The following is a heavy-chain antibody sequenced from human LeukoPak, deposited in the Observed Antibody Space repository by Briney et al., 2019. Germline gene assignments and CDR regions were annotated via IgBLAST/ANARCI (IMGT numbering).Heavy chain of an antibody. Sequence: GGSLRLSCAASGFTFTSYAMSWVRQAPGKGLEWVSAIGGSGGSTYYADSVKGRFTISRDNSKNTLYLQMNSLRAEDTAVYYCAKPRPSYSSSWYDHWGQGTLVTVSS. CDR2: IGGSGGST. D-gene: IGHD6-13*01. V-gene: IGHV3-23*01. J-gene: IGHJ5*02. CDR1: GFTFTSYA. CDR3: AKPRPSYSSSWYDH.